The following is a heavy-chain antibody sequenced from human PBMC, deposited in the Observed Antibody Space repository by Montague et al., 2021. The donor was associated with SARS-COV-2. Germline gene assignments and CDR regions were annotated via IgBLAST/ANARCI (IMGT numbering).Heavy chain of an antibody. CDR2: VGTRSGST. V-gene: IGHV3-23*01. J-gene: IGHJ3*01. Sequence: SLRLSCAASGFTFSTGYAMSCVRQAPGKGLEWVSAVGTRSGSTYYAASVKGRFTVSRDSYMNLDHLQMNSLRVEDTAVYYCARQGQSSTWQVGFAVLGRGKGVTVSS. CDR1: GFTFSTGYA. CDR3: ARQGQSSTWQVGFAV. D-gene: IGHD6-13*01.